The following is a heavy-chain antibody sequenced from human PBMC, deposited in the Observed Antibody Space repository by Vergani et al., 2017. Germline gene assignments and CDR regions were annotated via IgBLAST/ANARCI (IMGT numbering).Heavy chain of an antibody. V-gene: IGHV1-69*06. Sequence: QVQLVQSGAEVKKPGSSVKVSCKASGGTFSSYAISWVRQAPGQGLEWMGGIIPIFGTANYAQKFQGRVTITADKSTSTAYMELSSLRSEDTAVYYCARHPKEAAGYYYYYGMDVWGQGTTVTVSS. CDR3: ARHPKEAAGYYYYYGMDV. CDR1: GGTFSSYA. D-gene: IGHD6-13*01. J-gene: IGHJ6*02. CDR2: IIPIFGTA.